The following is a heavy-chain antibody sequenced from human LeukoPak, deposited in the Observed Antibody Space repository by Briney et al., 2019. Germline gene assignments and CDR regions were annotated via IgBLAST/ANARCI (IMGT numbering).Heavy chain of an antibody. Sequence: KPGGSLRLSCAASGFTSRDAWMTWVRQAPGKGLEWVCRIRSKTDGGTTDYAVSVQGRFTISRDDSKNTLYLQMSSLKTEDTAVYYCAKHIYGVVSIQQWGQGTLATVSS. D-gene: IGHD3-3*01. J-gene: IGHJ1*01. CDR3: AKHIYGVVSIQQ. V-gene: IGHV3-15*01. CDR2: IRSKTDGGTT. CDR1: GFTSRDAW.